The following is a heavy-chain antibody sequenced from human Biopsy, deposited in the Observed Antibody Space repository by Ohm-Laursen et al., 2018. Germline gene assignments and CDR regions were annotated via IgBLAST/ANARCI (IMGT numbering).Heavy chain of an antibody. CDR2: IYYCVMT. V-gene: IGHV4-59*02. J-gene: IGHJ6*02. CDR1: GDSVTKYY. Sequence: SETLSLTCTVSGDSVTKYYWSWIRQPPGKGLEWIGHIYYCVMTNYNSSLQSRVSISVDTSRNQVSLTLSSVTAADTAVYYCARDSGILNYGNFKYYHYYGMDVWGQGTKVTVSS. CDR3: ARDSGILNYGNFKYYHYYGMDV. D-gene: IGHD4-11*01.